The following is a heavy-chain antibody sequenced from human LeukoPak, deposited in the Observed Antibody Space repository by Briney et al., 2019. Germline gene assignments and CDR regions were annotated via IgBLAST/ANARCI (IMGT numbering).Heavy chain of an antibody. D-gene: IGHD2-8*02. CDR1: GFTFSSYG. V-gene: IGHV3-23*01. CDR3: ATYRQVLLPFES. CDR2: ISGSGGST. J-gene: IGHJ4*02. Sequence: GGTLRLSCAASGFTFSSYGMSWVRQAPGKGLEWVSAISGSGGSTYYADSVKGRFTISRDNSKSTLSLQMNSLRAEDTAIYYCATYRQVLLPFESWGQGTLVTVSP.